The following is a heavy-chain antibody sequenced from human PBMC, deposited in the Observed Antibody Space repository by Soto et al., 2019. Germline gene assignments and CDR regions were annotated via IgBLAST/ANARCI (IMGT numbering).Heavy chain of an antibody. J-gene: IGHJ4*02. CDR3: ARDHRRPGTNYDILTGYYTHFDY. CDR2: IYYSGST. D-gene: IGHD3-9*01. V-gene: IGHV4-31*03. CDR1: GGNISSGGYF. Sequence: SETLSLTCTVSGGNISSGGYFWSWIRQHPGKGLEWIGYIYYSGSTYYNPSLKSRVTISVDTSKNQFSLKLSSVTAADTAVYYCARDHRRPGTNYDILTGYYTHFDYWGQGTLVTVSS.